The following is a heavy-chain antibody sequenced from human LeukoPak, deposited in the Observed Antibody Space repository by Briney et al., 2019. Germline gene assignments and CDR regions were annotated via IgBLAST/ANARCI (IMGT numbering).Heavy chain of an antibody. CDR2: IYYSGST. CDR3: ARGVSGGSARRFDP. D-gene: IGHD2-15*01. CDR1: GGSISSYY. J-gene: IGHJ5*02. V-gene: IGHV4-59*01. Sequence: PSETLSLTCTVSGGSISSYYWSWIRQPPGKGLEWIGYIYYSGSTNYNPSLKSRVTISVDTSKNQFSLKLSSVTAADTAVYYCARGVSGGSARRFDPWGQGTLVTVSS.